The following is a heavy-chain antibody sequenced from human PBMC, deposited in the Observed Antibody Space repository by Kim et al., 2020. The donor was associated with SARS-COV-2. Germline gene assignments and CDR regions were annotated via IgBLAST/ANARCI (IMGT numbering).Heavy chain of an antibody. Sequence: SVKVSCKASGFTFTSSAVQWVRQARGQRLEWIGWIVVGSGNTNYAQKFQERVTITRDMSTSTAYMELSSLRSEDTAVYYCGADKDTAMDYYYYYGMDGWGQGTTVTVSS. V-gene: IGHV1-58*01. J-gene: IGHJ6*02. CDR2: IVVGSGNT. CDR3: GADKDTAMDYYYYYGMDG. D-gene: IGHD5-18*01. CDR1: GFTFTSSA.